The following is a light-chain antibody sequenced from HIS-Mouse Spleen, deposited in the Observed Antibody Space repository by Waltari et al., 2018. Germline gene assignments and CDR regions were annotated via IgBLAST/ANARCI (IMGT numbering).Light chain of an antibody. CDR2: DAS. CDR1: KGISRA. V-gene: IGKV1-13*02. Sequence: ANQLSQSPASLSASVGDRVTFTFRASKGISRALAWYQQKPGKDPKLLIYDASSLESGVPSRLGGSGSGTDFTLTISSLQPEDFATYYCQQFKSYPNTFGQGTKLEIK. J-gene: IGKJ2*01. CDR3: QQFKSYPNT.